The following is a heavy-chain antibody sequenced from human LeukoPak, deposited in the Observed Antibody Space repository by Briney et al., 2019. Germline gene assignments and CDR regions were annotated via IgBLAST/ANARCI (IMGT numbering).Heavy chain of an antibody. Sequence: SQTLSLTCTVSGGSISSGSYYRSWIRQPAGKGLEWIGRIYTSGSTNYNPSLKSRVTISVDTSKNQFSLKLSSVTAADTAVYYCARVSYYYGSGGEFHWGQGTLVTVSS. J-gene: IGHJ4*02. CDR1: GGSISSGSYY. V-gene: IGHV4-61*02. D-gene: IGHD3-10*01. CDR3: ARVSYYYGSGGEFH. CDR2: IYTSGST.